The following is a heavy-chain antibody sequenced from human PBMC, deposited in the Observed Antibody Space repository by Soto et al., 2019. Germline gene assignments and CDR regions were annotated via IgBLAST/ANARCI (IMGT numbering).Heavy chain of an antibody. CDR1: GFTFSNTW. V-gene: IGHV3-74*01. CDR3: ATDGSYAQHV. D-gene: IGHD2-2*01. J-gene: IGHJ6*02. CDR2: INSDGTTT. Sequence: GGSLRLSCAASGFTFSNTWMDWVRQAPGKGLVWVSHINSDGTTTTYADSVKGRFTISRDNAKNTVHLQMNSLRAEDTAVYYCATDGSYAQHVWGQGTTVTVSS.